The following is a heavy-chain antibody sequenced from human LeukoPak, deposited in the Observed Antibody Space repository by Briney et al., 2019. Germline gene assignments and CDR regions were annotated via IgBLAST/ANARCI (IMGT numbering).Heavy chain of an antibody. CDR2: ISASGAST. CDR3: AKDQTAAVGQLDY. V-gene: IGHV3-23*01. Sequence: GGSLRLSCAASGFTFSSYAMSWVRQAPGKGLEWVSAISASGASTYYADSVKGRFTISRDNSQNTLYLHMNSLRAEDTAVYYCAKDQTAAVGQLDYWGQGTVVTVSS. J-gene: IGHJ4*02. D-gene: IGHD6-13*01. CDR1: GFTFSSYA.